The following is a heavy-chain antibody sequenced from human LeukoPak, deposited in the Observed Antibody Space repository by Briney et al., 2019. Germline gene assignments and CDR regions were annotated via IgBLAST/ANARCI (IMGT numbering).Heavy chain of an antibody. D-gene: IGHD3-22*01. CDR3: ARGTYYYDSSGYSYYYYYMDV. CDR2: INPNSGGT. V-gene: IGHV1-2*02. J-gene: IGHJ6*03. Sequence: ASVKVSCKASGYTFTGYYMHWVRQAPGQGLEWMGWINPNSGGTNYAQKFQGRVTMTRDTSISTAYMELSSLRSEDTAVYYCARGTYYYDSSGYSYYYYYMDVWGKGTTVTISS. CDR1: GYTFTGYY.